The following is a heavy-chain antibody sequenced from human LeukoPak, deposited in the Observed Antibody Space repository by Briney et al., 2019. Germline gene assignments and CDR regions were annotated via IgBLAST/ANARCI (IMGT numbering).Heavy chain of an antibody. Sequence: SETQSLTCTVSGGSFISGSYYWSWIRQPPGKGLEWIGYIYYSGSTNYNPSLKSRVTISVDMSKNQFSLKLSSVTAADTAVYYCARDIYDILTGSIYGMDVWGKGTTVTVSS. CDR1: GGSFISGSYY. D-gene: IGHD3-9*01. CDR3: ARDIYDILTGSIYGMDV. V-gene: IGHV4-61*01. CDR2: IYYSGST. J-gene: IGHJ6*04.